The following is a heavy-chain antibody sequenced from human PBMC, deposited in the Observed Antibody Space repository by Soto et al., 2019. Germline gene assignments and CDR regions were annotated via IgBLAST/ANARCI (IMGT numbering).Heavy chain of an antibody. CDR3: ARGGIAEGLDY. CDR1: GASINSGDYY. V-gene: IGHV4-30-4*01. J-gene: IGHJ4*02. D-gene: IGHD6-13*01. CDR2: IYYSGST. Sequence: PSETLSLTCTVPGASINSGDYYWSWIRQPPGKGLEWIGHIYYSGSTYYNPSLKSRAGISVDSSKSQVSLKLTSVTAADTAVYYCARGGIAEGLDYWGQGTLVTVS.